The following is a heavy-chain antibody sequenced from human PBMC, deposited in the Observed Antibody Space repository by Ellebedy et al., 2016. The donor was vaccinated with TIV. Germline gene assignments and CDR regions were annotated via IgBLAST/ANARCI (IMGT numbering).Heavy chain of an antibody. CDR2: FYYGGNS. D-gene: IGHD3-10*01. CDR1: GGPISGYY. V-gene: IGHV4-59*01. Sequence: MPSETLSLTCTVSGGPISGYYWSWMRQPPGKGLEWVGCFYYGGNSNYNSSLKSRVTISGDTSENQLSLKLNSVTTADTAVYYCARTIHGSARLPGNFYYYMDVWGRGTTVTVSS. J-gene: IGHJ6*03. CDR3: ARTIHGSARLPGNFYYYMDV.